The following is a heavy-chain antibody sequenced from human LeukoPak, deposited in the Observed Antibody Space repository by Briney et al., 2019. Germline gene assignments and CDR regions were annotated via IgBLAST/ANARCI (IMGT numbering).Heavy chain of an antibody. CDR3: ARESGGMPRDRYFDY. CDR1: GFTFSSYG. J-gene: IGHJ4*02. CDR2: IRYDGSNK. D-gene: IGHD4-23*01. V-gene: IGHV3-30*02. Sequence: PGGSLRLSCAASGFTFSSYGMHWVRQAPGKGLEWVAFIRYDGSNKYYADSVKGRFTISRDNSKNTLYLQMNSLRAEDTAVYYCARESGGMPRDRYFDYWGQGTLVTVSS.